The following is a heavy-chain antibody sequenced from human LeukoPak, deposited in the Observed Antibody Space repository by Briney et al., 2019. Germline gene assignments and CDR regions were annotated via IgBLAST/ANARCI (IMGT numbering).Heavy chain of an antibody. CDR2: IIPIFGTA. CDR3: ARRGSSSSLHYYYYYGMDV. J-gene: IGHJ6*02. V-gene: IGHV1-69*13. CDR1: GGTFSSYA. D-gene: IGHD6-6*01. Sequence: SVKVSCKASGGTFSSYAISWVRQAPGQGLEWMGGIIPIFGTANYAQKFQGRVTITADESTSTAYMELSILRSEDTAVYYCARRGSSSSLHYYYYYGMDVWGQGTTVTVSS.